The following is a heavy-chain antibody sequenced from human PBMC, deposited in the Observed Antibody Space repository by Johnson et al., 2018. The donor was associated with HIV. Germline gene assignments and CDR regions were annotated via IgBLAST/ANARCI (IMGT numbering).Heavy chain of an antibody. CDR2: IWYDGITN. J-gene: IGHJ3*02. V-gene: IGHV3-33*02. Sequence: QVQLVESGGDVVQPGRSLRLSCASSGFTFSSYGMHWVRQTPGKGLEWVAVIWYDGITNYYTDSAKGRFTISRDNAMITLFRQMNSRRVDDTAVYYCAKTDPTVTQEPFDIWGQGTMVTVSS. CDR1: GFTFSSYG. CDR3: AKTDPTVTQEPFDI. D-gene: IGHD4-17*01.